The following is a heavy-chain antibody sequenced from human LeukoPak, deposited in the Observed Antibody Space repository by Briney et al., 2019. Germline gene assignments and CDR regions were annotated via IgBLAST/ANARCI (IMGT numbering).Heavy chain of an antibody. Sequence: PGGSLRLSCAASGFTFSNAWMSWVRQAPGKGLEWVANIKQDGSEKYYVDSVKGRFTISRDNAKNSLYLQMNSLRAEDTAVYYCARTWELLPRGAFDIWGQGTMVTVSS. J-gene: IGHJ3*02. CDR3: ARTWELLPRGAFDI. D-gene: IGHD1-26*01. V-gene: IGHV3-7*03. CDR1: GFTFSNAW. CDR2: IKQDGSEK.